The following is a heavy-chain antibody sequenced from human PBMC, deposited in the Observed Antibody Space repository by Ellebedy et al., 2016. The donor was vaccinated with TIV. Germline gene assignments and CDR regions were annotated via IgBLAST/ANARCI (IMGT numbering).Heavy chain of an antibody. D-gene: IGHD1-26*01. V-gene: IGHV3-23*01. J-gene: IGHJ3*02. Sequence: GESLKISCAASGFTFSSYAMSWVRQAPGKGLEWVSAISGSGGSTYYADSVKGRFTISRDNSKNTLYLQMNSRTAEDTAVYYCSKERTTGSYSTDICDIWGQGTMVSVSS. CDR3: SKERTTGSYSTDICDI. CDR2: ISGSGGST. CDR1: GFTFSSYA.